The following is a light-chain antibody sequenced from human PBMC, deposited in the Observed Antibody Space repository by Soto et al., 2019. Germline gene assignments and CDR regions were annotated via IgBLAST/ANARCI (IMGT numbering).Light chain of an antibody. J-gene: IGKJ1*01. CDR1: QSIGTW. CDR3: QQYNGYSRT. Sequence: DLQMTQSPSTLSASIGDRVTITCRASQSIGTWLAWYQQKPGKAPNLLIYDASSLESGVPSRFSGSGFGTEFTLTISSLQPDDFATYYCQQYNGYSRTFGQGTKVDIK. CDR2: DAS. V-gene: IGKV1-5*01.